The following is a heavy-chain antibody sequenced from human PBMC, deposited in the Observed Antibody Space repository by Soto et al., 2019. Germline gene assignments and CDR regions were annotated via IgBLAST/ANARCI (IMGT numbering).Heavy chain of an antibody. J-gene: IGHJ6*02. CDR1: GGSISSGDYY. Sequence: SETLSLTCTVSGGSISSGDYYWSWIRQPPGKGLEWIGYIYYSGSTYYNPSLKSRVTISVDTSKNQFSLKLSSVTAADTAVYYCARADYYYYYGMDVWGQGTTVTVSS. CDR2: IYYSGST. V-gene: IGHV4-30-4*01. CDR3: ARADYYYYYGMDV.